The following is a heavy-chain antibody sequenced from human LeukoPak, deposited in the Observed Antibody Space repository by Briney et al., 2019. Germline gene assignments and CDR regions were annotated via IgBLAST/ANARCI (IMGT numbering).Heavy chain of an antibody. CDR2: SGDDGST. D-gene: IGHD3-10*01. CDR3: ASQTKHYYGSGSYWSAFDI. V-gene: IGHV3-43*02. CDR1: GFTFDDHA. J-gene: IGHJ3*02. Sequence: GGSLGLSYAASGFTFDDHAMHWVRQAPGKGMEWVSLSGDDGSTNYSDSVKGRFTISRDNSKNSLYLEMNSLRIEDTALYHCASQTKHYYGSGSYWSAFDIWGQGTMVTVSS.